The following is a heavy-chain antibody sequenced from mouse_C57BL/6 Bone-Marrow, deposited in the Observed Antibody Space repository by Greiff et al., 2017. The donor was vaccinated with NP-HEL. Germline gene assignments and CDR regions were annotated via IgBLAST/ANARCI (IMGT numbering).Heavy chain of an antibody. D-gene: IGHD1-1*01. Sequence: QVQLKQPGAELVKPGASVKLSCKASGYTFTSYWMHWVKQRPGQGLEWIGMIHPNSGSTNYNEKFKSKATLTVDKSSSTAYMQLSSLTSEDSAVYYCARATTVVAPYYFDYWGQGTTLTVSS. J-gene: IGHJ2*01. CDR2: IHPNSGST. CDR1: GYTFTSYW. V-gene: IGHV1-64*01. CDR3: ARATTVVAPYYFDY.